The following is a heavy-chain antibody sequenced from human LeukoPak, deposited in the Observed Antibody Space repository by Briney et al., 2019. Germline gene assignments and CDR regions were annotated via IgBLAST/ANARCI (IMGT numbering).Heavy chain of an antibody. J-gene: IGHJ4*02. D-gene: IGHD3-10*01. CDR2: VNLQGST. Sequence: SETLSLTCGVSGGSISNTNWWTWVRQPPGKGLEWIGEVNLQGSTNYNPSLKSRVAISVDKSENHISLKLTSVTAADTAVYHCATSTMVRGLPDYWGQGTLVTVSS. V-gene: IGHV4-4*02. CDR3: ATSTMVRGLPDY. CDR1: GGSISNTNW.